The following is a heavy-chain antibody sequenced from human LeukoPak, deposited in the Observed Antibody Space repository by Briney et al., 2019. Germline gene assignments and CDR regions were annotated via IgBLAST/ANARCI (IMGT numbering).Heavy chain of an antibody. CDR3: AGFTVTTWEWSDY. CDR1: GYSISNDCY. J-gene: IGHJ4*02. Sequence: PSETLSLTCTVSGYSISNDCYWGWIRQPPGKGLEWIGSIYHSGTTYYNPSLKRRVTISVDTSKNQFSLKLSSVTATDTAVYFCAGFTVTTWEWSDYWGQGTLVTVSS. V-gene: IGHV4-38-2*02. D-gene: IGHD4-17*01. CDR2: IYHSGTT.